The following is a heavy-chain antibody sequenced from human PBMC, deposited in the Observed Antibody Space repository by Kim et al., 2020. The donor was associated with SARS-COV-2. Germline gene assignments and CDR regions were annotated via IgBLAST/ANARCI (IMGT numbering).Heavy chain of an antibody. J-gene: IGHJ4*02. D-gene: IGHD4-17*01. Sequence: ASVKVSCKASGYTFTDYYMHWVRQAPGQGLEWIGWISGNSGDTHYAQKFQGRVTMTRDTSISTVYTELSGLKSDDTAVYYCARDGGDYADYDYWGQGTLVTVSS. CDR1: GYTFTDYY. CDR3: ARDGGDYADYDY. CDR2: ISGNSGDT. V-gene: IGHV1-2*02.